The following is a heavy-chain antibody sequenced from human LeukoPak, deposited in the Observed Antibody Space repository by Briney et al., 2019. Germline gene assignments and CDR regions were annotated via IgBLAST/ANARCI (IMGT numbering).Heavy chain of an antibody. V-gene: IGHV5-51*01. CDR1: GYSSTSYW. D-gene: IGHD3-9*01. Sequence: GESLKISCKGSGYSSTSYWIGWVRQMPGKGLEWMGIIYPGDSDTRYSPSFQGQVTISADKSISTAYLQWSSLKASDTAMYYCARLYYDILTGPLGGMDVWGQGTTVTVSS. CDR2: IYPGDSDT. J-gene: IGHJ6*02. CDR3: ARLYYDILTGPLGGMDV.